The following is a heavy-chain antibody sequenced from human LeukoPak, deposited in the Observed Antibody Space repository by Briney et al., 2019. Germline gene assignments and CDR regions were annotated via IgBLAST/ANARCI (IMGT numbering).Heavy chain of an antibody. CDR1: GYSFTSHW. D-gene: IGHD3-9*01. Sequence: GESLKISCKGSGYSFTSHWIGWVRQMPGKGLEWMGIIYPGDSDTRYSPSFQGQVTISADKSISTAYLQWSSLKASDTAMYYCARPHYDILTGYYIVGAFDIWGQGTMVTVSS. J-gene: IGHJ3*02. CDR3: ARPHYDILTGYYIVGAFDI. CDR2: IYPGDSDT. V-gene: IGHV5-51*01.